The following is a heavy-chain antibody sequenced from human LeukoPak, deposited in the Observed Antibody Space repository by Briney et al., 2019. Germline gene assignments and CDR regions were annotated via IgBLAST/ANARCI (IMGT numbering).Heavy chain of an antibody. D-gene: IGHD3-10*01. CDR2: IYSGGST. J-gene: IGHJ3*02. CDR1: GFTVSSNY. CDR3: ARENTMIRGVPRGFDI. Sequence: GGSLRLSCAASGFTVSSNYMSWVRQAPGKGLEWVSVIYSGGSTNSIDSVKGRFTISRDNSKSTLYLQMNSLRAEDTAVYYCARENTMIRGVPRGFDIWGQGTMVTVSS. V-gene: IGHV3-66*01.